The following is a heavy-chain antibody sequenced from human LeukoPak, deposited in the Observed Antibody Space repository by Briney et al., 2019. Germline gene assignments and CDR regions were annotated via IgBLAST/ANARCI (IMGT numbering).Heavy chain of an antibody. V-gene: IGHV4-38-2*01. CDR1: GYSITSDYY. D-gene: IGHD3-16*01. CDR3: ARTTFGGVGWFDP. CDR2: IYHSGST. J-gene: IGHJ5*02. Sequence: PSETLSLTCAVSGYSITSDYYWGWSRQPPGKGLEWIGSIYHSGSTYYNPTLKSRVIISVDTTKNKFSLKLSSGTAADTAVYYCARTTFGGVGWFDPWGQGTLVTVSS.